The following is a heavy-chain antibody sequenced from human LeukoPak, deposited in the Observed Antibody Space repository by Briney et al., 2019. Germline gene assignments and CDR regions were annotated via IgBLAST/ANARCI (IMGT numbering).Heavy chain of an antibody. J-gene: IGHJ4*02. CDR2: IYYSGST. D-gene: IGHD6-19*01. Sequence: SETLSLTCTVSGGSISSSSYYWGWIRQPPGKGLEWIGSIYYSGSTYHNPSLKSRVTISVDTSKNQFSVKLSSVTAADTAVYYCARHGSGWDDYWGQGTLVTVSS. CDR1: GGSISSSSYY. CDR3: ARHGSGWDDY. V-gene: IGHV4-39*01.